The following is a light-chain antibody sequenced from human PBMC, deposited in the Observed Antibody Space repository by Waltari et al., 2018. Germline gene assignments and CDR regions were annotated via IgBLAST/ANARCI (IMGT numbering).Light chain of an antibody. Sequence: DIQMTQSPSSLSASVGDTVTITCRASQSISNYLHWYQHKPGKAPKLLIFAASSWQSGVPSRFSGSGSGRDFTLTISSLQPEDFATYYCHQSFTTLMYTFGQGTKVEMK. V-gene: IGKV1-39*01. CDR3: HQSFTTLMYT. J-gene: IGKJ2*01. CDR2: AAS. CDR1: QSISNY.